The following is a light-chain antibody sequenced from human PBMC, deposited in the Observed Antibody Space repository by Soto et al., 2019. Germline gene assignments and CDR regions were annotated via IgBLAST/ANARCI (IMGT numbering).Light chain of an antibody. CDR3: SSYTTSNTRQIV. CDR1: SSDVGGYNY. Sequence: QSALTQPASVSGSPGQSITISCTGTSSDVGGYNYVSWYQHHPGKAPKLLIYDVSNRPSGVSNRFSGSKSDKTASLTISGLQPEDEADYYCSSYTTSNTRQIVFGTGTKVTVL. J-gene: IGLJ1*01. V-gene: IGLV2-14*03. CDR2: DVS.